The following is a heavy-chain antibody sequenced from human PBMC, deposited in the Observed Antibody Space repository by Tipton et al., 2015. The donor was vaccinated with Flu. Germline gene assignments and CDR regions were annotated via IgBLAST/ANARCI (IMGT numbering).Heavy chain of an antibody. V-gene: IGHV3-33*01. Sequence: SLRLSCAASGFTFSTYAMHWVRQAPGKGLEWVALIWYDGSVKYHADSVRGRFTVSRDNVKNTLYLQMNSLRAVDTAVYYCARALDNWGQGTLVTVSS. J-gene: IGHJ4*02. CDR2: IWYDGSVK. CDR1: GFTFSTYA. CDR3: ARALDN.